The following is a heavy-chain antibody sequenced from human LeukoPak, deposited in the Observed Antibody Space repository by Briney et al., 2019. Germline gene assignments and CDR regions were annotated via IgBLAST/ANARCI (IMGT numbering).Heavy chain of an antibody. CDR2: IYYSGST. J-gene: IGHJ6*02. V-gene: IGHV4-59*08. D-gene: IGHD2-2*01. CDR1: GGSISSYY. CDR3: VGSSTYYYYGMDV. Sequence: SETLSLTCTVSGGSISSYYWSWIRQPPGKGLEWIGYIYYSGSTNYNPSLKSRVTISVDASKNQFSLKLSSVTAADTAVYYCVGSSTYYYYGMDVWGQGTTVTVSS.